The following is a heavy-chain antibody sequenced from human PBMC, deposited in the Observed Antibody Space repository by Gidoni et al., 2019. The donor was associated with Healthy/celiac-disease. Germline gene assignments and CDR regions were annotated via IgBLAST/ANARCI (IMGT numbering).Heavy chain of an antibody. Sequence: EVQLLESGGGLVQPGGSLRLSCAASGFTFSSYAMIWVRQAPGKGLVWVSAISGSGGSTYYADSVKGRFTISRDNSKNTLYLQMNSLRAEDTAVYYCAKGGSSWYTELDYWGQGTLVTVSS. J-gene: IGHJ4*02. CDR2: ISGSGGST. V-gene: IGHV3-23*01. D-gene: IGHD6-13*01. CDR1: GFTFSSYA. CDR3: AKGGSSWYTELDY.